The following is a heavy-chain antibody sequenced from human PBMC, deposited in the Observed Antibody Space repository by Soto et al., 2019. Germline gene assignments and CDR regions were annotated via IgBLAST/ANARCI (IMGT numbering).Heavy chain of an antibody. CDR3: MRGASARDSSGYPYYFDP. D-gene: IGHD3-22*01. CDR2: INCRSGGT. CDR1: GYVFTGYY. V-gene: IGHV1-2*02. Sequence: ASVNVSCKTSGYVFTGYYLHWVRQAPGQGLEWMGWINCRSGGTTYTQKFQGRVTLTMDMSTSTAYMELSSLISDDTALYYCMRGASARDSSGYPYYFDPWGQGTLVTVSS. J-gene: IGHJ4*02.